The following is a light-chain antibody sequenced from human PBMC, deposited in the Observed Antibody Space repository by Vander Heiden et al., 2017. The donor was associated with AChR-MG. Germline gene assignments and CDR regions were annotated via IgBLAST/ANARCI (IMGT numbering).Light chain of an antibody. J-gene: IGLJ2*01. CDR1: SSNIGAGYD. CDR3: QSYDSSLSAVV. V-gene: IGLV1-40*01. Sequence: SVLTQPPSASAGPWHRVTISGTVRSSNIGAGYDVHWYQQLPGTAPKLLIYGNSNRPSVVPDRFSGSKSGTSASLAITGLQAEDEADYYCQSYDSSLSAVVFGGGTKLTVL. CDR2: GNS.